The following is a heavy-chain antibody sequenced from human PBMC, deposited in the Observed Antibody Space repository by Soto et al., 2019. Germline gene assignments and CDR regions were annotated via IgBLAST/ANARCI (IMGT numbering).Heavy chain of an antibody. D-gene: IGHD2-2*01. J-gene: IGHJ6*02. Sequence: ASVKVSCKASGYTFTGYYMHWVRQAPGQGLEWMGWINPNSGGTNYAQKFQGRVTMTRDTSISTAYMELSRLRSDDTAVYYCARGIGYCSSTSSSWRYYYGMDVWGQGTTVTVSS. CDR3: ARGIGYCSSTSSSWRYYYGMDV. CDR1: GYTFTGYY. CDR2: INPNSGGT. V-gene: IGHV1-2*02.